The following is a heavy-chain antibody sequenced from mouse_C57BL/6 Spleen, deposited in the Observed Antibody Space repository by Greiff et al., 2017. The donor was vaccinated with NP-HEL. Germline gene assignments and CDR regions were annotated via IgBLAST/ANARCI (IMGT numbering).Heavy chain of an antibody. V-gene: IGHV5-4*03. CDR1: GFTFSSYA. D-gene: IGHD1-1*02. CDR3: ARGNDYSWFAY. Sequence: EVKLVESGGGLVKPGGSLKLSCAASGFTFSSYAMSWVRQTPEKRLEWVATISDGGSYTYYPDNVKGRFTISRDNAKNNLYLQMSHLKSEDTAMYYCARGNDYSWFAYWGQGTLVTVSA. J-gene: IGHJ3*01. CDR2: ISDGGSYT.